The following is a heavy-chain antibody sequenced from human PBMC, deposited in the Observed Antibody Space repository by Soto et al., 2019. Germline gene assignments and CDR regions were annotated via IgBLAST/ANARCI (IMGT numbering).Heavy chain of an antibody. CDR3: ARDGGGSYYSKYFDY. D-gene: IGHD1-26*01. CDR2: IIPIFGTA. CDR1: GGTFSSYA. V-gene: IGHV1-69*13. Sequence: ASVKVSCKASGGTFSSYAISWVRQAPGQGLEWMGGIIPIFGTANYAQKFQGRVTITADESTSTAYMELSSLRSEDTAVYYCARDGGGSYYSKYFDYWGQGTLVTVS. J-gene: IGHJ4*02.